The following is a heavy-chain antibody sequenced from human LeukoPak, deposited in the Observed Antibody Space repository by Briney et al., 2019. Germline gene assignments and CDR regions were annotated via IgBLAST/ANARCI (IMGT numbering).Heavy chain of an antibody. CDR3: ARRSSSSTDYYYHYYMDV. Sequence: SQALSLTCAISGDSVSSNSAAWNWIRQSPSRGLEWLGRTYYRSKWYNDYAVSVKSRITINPDTSKNQFSLQLNSVTPEDTAVYYCARRSSSSTDYYYHYYMDVWGKGTTVTVSS. J-gene: IGHJ6*03. V-gene: IGHV6-1*01. D-gene: IGHD6-6*01. CDR1: GDSVSSNSAA. CDR2: TYYRSKWYN.